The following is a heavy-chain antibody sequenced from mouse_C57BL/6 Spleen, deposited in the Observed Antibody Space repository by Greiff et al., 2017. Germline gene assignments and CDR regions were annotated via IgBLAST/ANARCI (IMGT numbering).Heavy chain of an antibody. CDR2: IWWDDDK. J-gene: IGHJ3*01. Sequence: QVTLKVSGPGILQPSQTLSLTCSFSGFSLSTLGLGVGWLRQPSGKGLEWLAHIWWDDDKYYNPALQSRLTISKDTAKNQVFLTIANVDTADTATYYCARMGLGSFAYWGQGTLVTVSA. CDR1: GFSLSTLGLG. D-gene: IGHD4-1*01. V-gene: IGHV8-8*01. CDR3: ARMGLGSFAY.